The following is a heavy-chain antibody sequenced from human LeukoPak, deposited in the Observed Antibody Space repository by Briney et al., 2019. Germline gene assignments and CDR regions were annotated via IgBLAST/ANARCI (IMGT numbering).Heavy chain of an antibody. Sequence: SETLSLTCTVSGGSISSYYWSWIRQPPGKGLEWIGYIYYSGSTHYHPSLKSRVTISVDTSKNQFSLKLSSVTAADTAVYYCARLTPYYDSSGYYYPFDYWGQGTLVTVST. CDR1: GGSISSYY. CDR3: ARLTPYYDSSGYYYPFDY. V-gene: IGHV4-59*08. J-gene: IGHJ4*02. CDR2: IYYSGST. D-gene: IGHD3-22*01.